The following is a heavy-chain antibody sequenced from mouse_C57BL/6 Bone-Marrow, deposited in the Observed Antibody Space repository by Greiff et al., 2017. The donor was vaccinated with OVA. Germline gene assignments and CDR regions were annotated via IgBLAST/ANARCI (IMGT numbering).Heavy chain of an antibody. CDR2: IDPENGDT. CDR1: GFNIKDDY. Sequence: QHHQSGAELVRPGASVKLSCTASGFNIKDDYMHWVKQRPEQGLEWIGWIDPENGDTEYASKFQGKATITADTSSNTAYLQLSSLTSEDTAVYYCTTPGAWFAYWGQGTLVTVSA. J-gene: IGHJ3*01. V-gene: IGHV14-4*01. CDR3: TTPGAWFAY.